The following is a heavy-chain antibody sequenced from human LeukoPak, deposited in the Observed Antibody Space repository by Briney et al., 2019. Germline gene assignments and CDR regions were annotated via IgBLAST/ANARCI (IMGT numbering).Heavy chain of an antibody. J-gene: IGHJ6*02. Sequence: GGSLRLSCAASGFTFSSYGMHWVRQAPGKGLEWVAVIWYDGSNKYYADSVKGRFTISRDNSKNTLYLQMNSLRAEDTAVYYCASSSLTNIVVVPAATSYYYYGMDVWGQGTTVTVSS. CDR3: ASSSLTNIVVVPAATSYYYYGMDV. CDR2: IWYDGSNK. CDR1: GFTFSSYG. D-gene: IGHD2-2*01. V-gene: IGHV3-33*01.